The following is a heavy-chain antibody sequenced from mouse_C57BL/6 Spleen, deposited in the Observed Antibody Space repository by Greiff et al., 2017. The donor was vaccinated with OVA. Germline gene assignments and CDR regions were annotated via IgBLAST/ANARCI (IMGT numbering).Heavy chain of an antibody. J-gene: IGHJ4*01. CDR2: IYPSDSET. CDR3: ARDPNYYGSSSYAMDY. CDR1: GYTFTSYW. D-gene: IGHD1-1*01. V-gene: IGHV1-61*01. Sequence: VQLQQPGAELVRPGSSVKLSCKASGYTFTSYWMDWVKQRPGQGLEWIGNIYPSDSETHYNQKFKDKATLTVDKSSSTAYMQLSSLTSEDSAVYYCARDPNYYGSSSYAMDYWGQGTSVTVSS.